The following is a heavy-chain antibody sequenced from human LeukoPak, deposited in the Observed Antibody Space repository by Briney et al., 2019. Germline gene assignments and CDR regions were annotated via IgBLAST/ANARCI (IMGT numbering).Heavy chain of an antibody. V-gene: IGHV1-24*01. CDR3: ATDFREYYDSSGSEAFDI. D-gene: IGHD3-22*01. CDR1: GYTLTELS. Sequence: ASVKVSCKVSGYTLTELSMHWVRQAPGKGLEWMGGFDPEDGETIYAQKFQGRVTMTEDTSTDTAYMELSSLRSEDTAVYYCATDFREYYDSSGSEAFDIWGQGTMVTVSS. CDR2: FDPEDGET. J-gene: IGHJ3*02.